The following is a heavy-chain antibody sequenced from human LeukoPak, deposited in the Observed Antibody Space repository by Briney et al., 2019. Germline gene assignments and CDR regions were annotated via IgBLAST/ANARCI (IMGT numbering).Heavy chain of an antibody. D-gene: IGHD3-16*01. CDR2: INLDTSVT. CDR1: RFAFSKSW. J-gene: IGHJ6*03. Sequence: PGGSLRLSCTASRFAFSKSWMHWVRQAPGKGLVWVSRINLDTSVTTYADSVKGRFTISRDNSKSTLYLQMNSLRAEDTAVYYCAKCLRSLDYYYYMDVWGKGTTVTVSS. CDR3: AKCLRSLDYYYYMDV. V-gene: IGHV3-74*01.